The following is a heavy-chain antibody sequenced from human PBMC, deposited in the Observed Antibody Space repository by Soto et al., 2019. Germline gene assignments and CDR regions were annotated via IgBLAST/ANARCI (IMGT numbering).Heavy chain of an antibody. Sequence: ASVKVSCKASGGTFSSYAISWVRQAPGQGLEWMGGIIPIFGTANYAQKFQGRVTITADESTSTAYMELSSLRSEDTAVYYCASRALQLWPYYFDYWGQGTLVTVSS. CDR1: GGTFSSYA. D-gene: IGHD5-18*01. CDR3: ASRALQLWPYYFDY. V-gene: IGHV1-69*13. CDR2: IIPIFGTA. J-gene: IGHJ4*02.